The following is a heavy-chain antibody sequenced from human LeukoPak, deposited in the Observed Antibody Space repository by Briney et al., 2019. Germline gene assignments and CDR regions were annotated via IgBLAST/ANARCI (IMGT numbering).Heavy chain of an antibody. CDR3: AREDNSGWAGVYYFDY. V-gene: IGHV3-21*01. J-gene: IGHJ4*02. CDR1: GFTFSSYS. D-gene: IGHD6-19*01. CDR2: ISSSSSYI. Sequence: PGGSLRLSCAASGFTFSSYSMNWVRQAPGKGLEWVSSISSSSSYIYYADSVKGRFTISRDNAKNSLYLQMNSLRAEGTAVYYCAREDNSGWAGVYYFDYWGQGTLVTVSS.